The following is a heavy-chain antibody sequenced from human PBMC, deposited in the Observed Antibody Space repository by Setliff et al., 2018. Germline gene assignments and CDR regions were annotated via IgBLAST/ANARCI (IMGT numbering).Heavy chain of an antibody. J-gene: IGHJ4*02. D-gene: IGHD6-19*01. CDR1: GGSISSSSYY. Sequence: PSETLSLTCTVSGGSISSSSYYWGWIRQPPGKGLEWIGRIYYSGSTYYNPSLKSRVTMSIDTSKKQFSLKLSSVTAADTAVYYCARGIVAGTGAPGYWGQGTLVTVSS. V-gene: IGHV4-39*07. CDR2: IYYSGST. CDR3: ARGIVAGTGAPGY.